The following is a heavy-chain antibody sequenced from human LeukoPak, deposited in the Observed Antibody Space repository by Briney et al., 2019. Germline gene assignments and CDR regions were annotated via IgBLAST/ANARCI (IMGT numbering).Heavy chain of an antibody. V-gene: IGHV1-69*05. CDR3: AREARTIFGVVIMGAYYFDY. D-gene: IGHD3-3*01. CDR2: IIPIFGTA. Sequence: SVKVSCKASGGTFSSYAISWVRQAPGQGLEWMGGIIPIFGTANYAQKFKGRVTMTTDTSTNTAYMELRSLGSDDTAVYYCAREARTIFGVVIMGAYYFDYWGQGTLVTVSS. CDR1: GGTFSSYA. J-gene: IGHJ4*02.